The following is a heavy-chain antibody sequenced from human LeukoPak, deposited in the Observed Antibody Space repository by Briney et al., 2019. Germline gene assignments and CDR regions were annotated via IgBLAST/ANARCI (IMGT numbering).Heavy chain of an antibody. D-gene: IGHD3-10*01. CDR2: ISGSGDST. CDR3: AKGSGSYYIR. J-gene: IGHJ4*02. CDR1: GFTFSSYA. Sequence: PGGSLRLSCAASGFTFSSYAMSWVRQAPGKGLEWVSAISGSGDSTYYGDSVKGRFTISRDNSKNTLYLQMNSLRAEDTAVYYCAKGSGSYYIRWGQGTLVTVSS. V-gene: IGHV3-23*01.